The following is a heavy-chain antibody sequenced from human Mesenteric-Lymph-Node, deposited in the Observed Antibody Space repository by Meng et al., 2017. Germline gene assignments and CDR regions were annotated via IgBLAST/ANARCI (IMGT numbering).Heavy chain of an antibody. D-gene: IGHD3-10*01. J-gene: IGHJ6*02. CDR1: GFTFSSYS. CDR3: ARDLRKGSGSYQNHYYYYGMDV. Sequence: GESLKISCAASGFTFSSYSMNWVRQAPGKGLEWVSSISSSSSYIYYADSVKGRFTITRDNAKNSLYLQMNSLRAEDTAVYYCARDLRKGSGSYQNHYYYYGMDVWGQGTTVTVSS. CDR2: ISSSSSYI. V-gene: IGHV3-21*01.